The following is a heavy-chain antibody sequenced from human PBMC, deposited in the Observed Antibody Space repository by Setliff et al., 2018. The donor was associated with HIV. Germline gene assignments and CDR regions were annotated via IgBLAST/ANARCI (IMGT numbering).Heavy chain of an antibody. J-gene: IGHJ6*02. Sequence: GGSLRLSCTASGLTFSNYAMTWVRRAPGKGLEWVSSISDSGGSTFYADSVKGRFTISRDNSKNTLYLQMNSLRAEDTAVYYCAKTLPTLYPPHNYYYGMDVWGQGTTVTVSS. CDR1: GLTFSNYA. D-gene: IGHD2-15*01. CDR2: ISDSGGST. V-gene: IGHV3-23*01. CDR3: AKTLPTLYPPHNYYYGMDV.